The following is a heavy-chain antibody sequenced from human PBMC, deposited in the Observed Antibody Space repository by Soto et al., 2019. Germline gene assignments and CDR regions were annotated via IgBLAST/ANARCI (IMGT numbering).Heavy chain of an antibody. Sequence: SETLSLTCAVSGGSISSSNWWSWVRQPPGKGLEWIGEIYHSGSTNYNPSLKSRVTISIDRSKNQFSLNLTSVTAADTAVYYCARYNIRIRTFGLWGQGTLVTVSS. CDR2: IYHSGST. CDR3: ARYNIRIRTFGL. V-gene: IGHV4-4*02. D-gene: IGHD1-20*01. CDR1: GGSISSSNW. J-gene: IGHJ5*02.